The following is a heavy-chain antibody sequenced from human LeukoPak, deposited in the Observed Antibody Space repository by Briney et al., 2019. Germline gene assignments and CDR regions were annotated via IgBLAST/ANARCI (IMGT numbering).Heavy chain of an antibody. V-gene: IGHV4-59*08. CDR1: GASITSYY. J-gene: IGHJ4*02. D-gene: IGHD1-26*01. Sequence: SETRSLTCTVSGASITSYYWSWIRQPPGKGLDGIGYIYYSGSTTYKPSLKSRVTISVDTSKNQFSLKLSSVTAADTAVYYCARLSVVGATNFDYWGQGTLVTVSS. CDR2: IYYSGST. CDR3: ARLSVVGATNFDY.